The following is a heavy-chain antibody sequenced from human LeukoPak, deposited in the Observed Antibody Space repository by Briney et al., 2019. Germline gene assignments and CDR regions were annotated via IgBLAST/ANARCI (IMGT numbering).Heavy chain of an antibody. CDR2: IRYDGSNE. CDR1: GFTLSSYG. Sequence: GGSLRLSCAASGFTLSSYGMTWVRQAPGKGLEWVAFIRYDGSNEYYADSVKGRFTISRDNSKNTLFLQMNSLRTEDTVVYYCAKDFYSGSSPWGQGTLVTVSS. D-gene: IGHD1-26*01. J-gene: IGHJ5*02. CDR3: AKDFYSGSSP. V-gene: IGHV3-30*02.